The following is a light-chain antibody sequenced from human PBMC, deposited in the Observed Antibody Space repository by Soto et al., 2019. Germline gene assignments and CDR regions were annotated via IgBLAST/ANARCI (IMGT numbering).Light chain of an antibody. CDR3: QQYNNWLWT. V-gene: IGKV3-15*01. CDR2: GAS. Sequence: EIVMTQSPATLSVSPGERATISCRASQSVRSNLAWYQQKPGQAPRLLIYGASTRATGIPARFSGSGSGTEFTLTISSLQSEDFAVYYCQQYNNWLWTFGQGTKVEIK. J-gene: IGKJ1*01. CDR1: QSVRSN.